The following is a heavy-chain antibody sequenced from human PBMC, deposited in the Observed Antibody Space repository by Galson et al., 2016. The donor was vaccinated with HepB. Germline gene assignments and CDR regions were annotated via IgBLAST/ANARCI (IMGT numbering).Heavy chain of an antibody. CDR1: GFSFSTHD. Sequence: SLRLSCAVSGFSFSTHDMIWARQAPGKGLEWVSTITRSRNIYYANPVKGRFTSSRDNAKNSLYLRMNSLRAEDTAVYYCATDFSNWGQGTLVTVSS. CDR3: ATDFSN. J-gene: IGHJ4*02. CDR2: ITRSRNI. D-gene: IGHD2/OR15-2a*01. V-gene: IGHV3-21*03.